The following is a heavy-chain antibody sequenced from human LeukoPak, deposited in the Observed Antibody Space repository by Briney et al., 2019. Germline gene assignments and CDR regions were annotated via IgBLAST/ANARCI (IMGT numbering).Heavy chain of an antibody. CDR1: GYTFTNYG. J-gene: IGHJ6*02. D-gene: IGHD6-13*01. CDR3: ARGYSSSWYQLYGMDV. Sequence: GTSVKVSCKASGYTFTNYGISWVRQAPGQGLEWMGWISAYNGNTNYAQKLQGRVTMTTDTSTSTAYMELRSLRSDDTAVYYCARGYSSSWYQLYGMDVWGQGTTVTVSS. V-gene: IGHV1-18*01. CDR2: ISAYNGNT.